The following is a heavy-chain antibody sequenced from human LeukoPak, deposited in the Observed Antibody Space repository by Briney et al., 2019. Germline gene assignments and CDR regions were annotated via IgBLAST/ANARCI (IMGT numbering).Heavy chain of an antibody. D-gene: IGHD3-22*01. CDR1: GFTFSSYW. CDR2: IKQDGSEK. V-gene: IGHV3-7*01. Sequence: GGSLRLSCAASGFTFSSYWMSWVRQAPGKGLEWVANIKQDGSEKYYVDSVKGRFTISRDNAKNSLYLQMNSLRAEDTAVYYCARVSYDSSYGMDVWGQGTTVTVSS. J-gene: IGHJ6*02. CDR3: ARVSYDSSYGMDV.